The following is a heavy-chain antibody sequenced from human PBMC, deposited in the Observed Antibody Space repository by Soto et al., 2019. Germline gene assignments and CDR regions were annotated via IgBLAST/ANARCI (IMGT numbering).Heavy chain of an antibody. CDR3: VKAQKQLLRGIKTYHYNAMDV. V-gene: IGHV3-23*01. D-gene: IGHD6-13*01. CDR2: ISGDGRST. J-gene: IGHJ6*02. CDR1: GITFGNYA. Sequence: GGSLRLSCEASGITFGNYAMSWVRQGPGKGLEWVSVISGDGRSTYYADSVQGRFTVYRDNSKKTLYVQMNSLRAEDTAVYYWVKAQKQLLRGIKTYHYNAMDVWGQGTSVTVSS.